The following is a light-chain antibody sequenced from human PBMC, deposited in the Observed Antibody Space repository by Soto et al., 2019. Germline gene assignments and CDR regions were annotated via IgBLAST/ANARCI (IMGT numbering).Light chain of an antibody. CDR3: LLYDGGALV. V-gene: IGLV7-43*01. J-gene: IGLJ2*01. CDR1: TGAVTSVYY. Sequence: QTVVTQEPSLTVSPGGTVTLTCASSTGAVTSVYYPNWFQQKPGQAPRPLIYSTSNRHSWTPARFSGSLLGGIAALTLSGVQPEDEAEYYCLLYDGGALVFGGGTKLTVL. CDR2: STS.